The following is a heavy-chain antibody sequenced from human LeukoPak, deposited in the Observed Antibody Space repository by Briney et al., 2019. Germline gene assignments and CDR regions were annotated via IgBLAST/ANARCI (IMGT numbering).Heavy chain of an antibody. CDR1: GGSFSGYY. J-gene: IGHJ4*02. Sequence: SETLSLTCAVYGGSFSGYYWSWIRQPPGKGLEWIGEINHSGSTNYNPSLKSRVTISVDTSKNQFSPKLSSVIAADTAVYYCARVAQWLVRVFDYWGQGTLVTVSS. CDR2: INHSGST. V-gene: IGHV4-34*01. D-gene: IGHD6-19*01. CDR3: ARVAQWLVRVFDY.